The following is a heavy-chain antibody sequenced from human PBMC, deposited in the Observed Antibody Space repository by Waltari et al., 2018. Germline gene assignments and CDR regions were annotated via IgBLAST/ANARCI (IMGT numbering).Heavy chain of an antibody. CDR1: GFTFSSYD. D-gene: IGHD2-2*01. Sequence: EVQLLESGGGLVQPGGSLRLSCAASGFTFSSYDMSWVRQAPGKGREWVAFIGSSGRNTYYADSGKGRFTISRDDSKNTLYLQMNSLRAEDTAVYYCAKGPAARTNWFDPWGQGTLVTVSS. CDR3: AKGPAARTNWFDP. V-gene: IGHV3-23*01. J-gene: IGHJ5*02. CDR2: IGSSGRNT.